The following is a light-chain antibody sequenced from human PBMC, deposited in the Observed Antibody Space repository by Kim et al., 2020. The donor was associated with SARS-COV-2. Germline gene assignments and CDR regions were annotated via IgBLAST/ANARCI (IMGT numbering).Light chain of an antibody. CDR3: NSRDSSGNHVV. J-gene: IGLJ2*01. V-gene: IGLV3-19*01. CDR1: SLRSYY. Sequence: ALDQTVRITCQGDSLRSYYAAWYQQKPGQPPVLVIYGKNTRPSGIPDRFSGSSSGNAASLTITGAQAEDEADYYCNSRDSSGNHVVFGGGTQLTVL. CDR2: GKN.